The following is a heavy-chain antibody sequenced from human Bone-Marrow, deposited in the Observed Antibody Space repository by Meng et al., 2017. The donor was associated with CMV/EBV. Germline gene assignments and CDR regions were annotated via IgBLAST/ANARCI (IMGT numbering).Heavy chain of an antibody. D-gene: IGHD5-18*01. V-gene: IGHV3-30*04. Sequence: GESLKISCAASGFTFSSYAMHWVRQAPGKGLEWVAVISYDGSNKYYADSVKGRFTISRDNSKNTLYLQMNSLRAEDTALYYCARVSYSYGTLFDYWGQGTLVTVSS. J-gene: IGHJ4*02. CDR2: ISYDGSNK. CDR1: GFTFSSYA. CDR3: ARVSYSYGTLFDY.